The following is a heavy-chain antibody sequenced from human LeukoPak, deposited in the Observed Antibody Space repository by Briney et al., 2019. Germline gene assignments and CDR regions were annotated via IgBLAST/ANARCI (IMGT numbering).Heavy chain of an antibody. V-gene: IGHV1-18*01. D-gene: IGHD4-17*01. J-gene: IGHJ3*02. CDR2: ISAKNGNT. CDR3: VRVRGDSDPYDALDI. CDR1: GYTFINYG. Sequence: ASVKVSCKASGYTFINYGITWVRQAPGQVLEWMGWISAKNGNTKYAQNLQGRVTMTTDTSTSTAYMELRSLRSDDTAAYSCVRVRGDSDPYDALDIWGQGTLVTISS.